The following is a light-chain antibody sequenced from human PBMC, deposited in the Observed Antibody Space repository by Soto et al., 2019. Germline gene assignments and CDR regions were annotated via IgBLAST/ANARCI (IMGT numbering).Light chain of an antibody. Sequence: EIVLTQSPATLSLSPGERATLSCRASQSVSSYLAWYQQKPGQAPRLLIYDASNRATGIPARFSGSGSGTASIPTTSSQEPKDFSVNYCQQQTNWPPYTFGRGTKLEIK. J-gene: IGKJ2*01. CDR1: QSVSSY. CDR3: QQQTNWPPYT. CDR2: DAS. V-gene: IGKV3-11*01.